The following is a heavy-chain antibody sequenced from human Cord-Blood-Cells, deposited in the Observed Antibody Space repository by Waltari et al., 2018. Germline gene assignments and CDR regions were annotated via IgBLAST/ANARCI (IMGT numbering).Heavy chain of an antibody. Sequence: EVPLVETGGGLIQPGGSLRLSCGASGLTVLSNYMIWVRQAPGKGLEWVSVIYIGGSTYYADSVKGRFTISRDNSKNTLYLQMNSLRAEDTAVYYCARGYSGYPPDYWGQGTLVTVSS. J-gene: IGHJ4*02. CDR1: GLTVLSNY. D-gene: IGHD5-12*01. CDR3: ARGYSGYPPDY. V-gene: IGHV3-53*02. CDR2: IYIGGST.